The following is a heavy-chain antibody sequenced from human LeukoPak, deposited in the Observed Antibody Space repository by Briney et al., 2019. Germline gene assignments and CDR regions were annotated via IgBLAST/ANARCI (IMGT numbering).Heavy chain of an antibody. Sequence: SETLSLTCAVYGGSFSGYYWSWIRQPPGEGLEWIGEINHSGSTNYNPSLKSRVTISVDTSKNQFSLKLSSVTAADTAVYYCARRGITMVRGVTDYWGQGTLVTVSS. J-gene: IGHJ4*02. D-gene: IGHD3-10*01. V-gene: IGHV4-34*01. CDR3: ARRGITMVRGVTDY. CDR1: GGSFSGYY. CDR2: INHSGST.